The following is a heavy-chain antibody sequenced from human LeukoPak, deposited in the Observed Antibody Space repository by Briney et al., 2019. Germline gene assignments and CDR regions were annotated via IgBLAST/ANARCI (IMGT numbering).Heavy chain of an antibody. CDR1: GFTFSNYA. D-gene: IGHD2-2*01. CDR2: MNEDGSAK. J-gene: IGHJ4*02. Sequence: GGSLRLSCAGSGFTFSNYAMTWVRQAPGKGLEWVANMNEDGSAKYYVDSVKGRFTISTDNTKNSLFLQMTSLRVEDTAVYYCVRGISSRNAFWGQGTLVTVSS. CDR3: VRGISSRNAF. V-gene: IGHV3-7*01.